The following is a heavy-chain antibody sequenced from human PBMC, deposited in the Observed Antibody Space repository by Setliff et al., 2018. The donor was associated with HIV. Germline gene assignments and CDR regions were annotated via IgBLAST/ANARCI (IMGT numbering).Heavy chain of an antibody. J-gene: IGHJ4*02. CDR1: GFTSGYTFSNYW. CDR2: ITSSGTTT. CDR3: AIIRVNGSPY. Sequence: GGSLRLSCAASGFTSGYTFSNYWMTWVRQAPGRGLEWVSYITSSGTTTLYGDSMRGRFTASRDNAESSMYLQMNNLRAEDTAVYYCAIIRVNGSPYWGQGTPVTVSS. V-gene: IGHV3-48*04. D-gene: IGHD3-10*01.